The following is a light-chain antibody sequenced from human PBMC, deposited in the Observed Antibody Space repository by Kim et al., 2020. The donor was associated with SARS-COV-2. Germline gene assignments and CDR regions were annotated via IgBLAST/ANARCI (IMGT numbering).Light chain of an antibody. V-gene: IGKV1-16*02. J-gene: IGKJ5*01. CDR1: QEIRNH. CDR2: AAS. Sequence: VRDRVRINCRASQEIRNHLVWCQQKGGKGHKSLIYAASSLQSEVPSKLGGSGSGTDLTLTISSLQPEDSATYYCQQYNRYPMTFGQGTRLYIK. CDR3: QQYNRYPMT.